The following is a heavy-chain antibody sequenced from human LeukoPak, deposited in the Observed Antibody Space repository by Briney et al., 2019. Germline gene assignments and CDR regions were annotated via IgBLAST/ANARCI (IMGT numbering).Heavy chain of an antibody. D-gene: IGHD3-22*01. Sequence: GGSLRLSCAASGFTFSSYSMNWVRQAPGKGLEWVSSISSSSSYIYYADSVKGRFTISRDNAKNSLYLQMNSLGAEDTAVYYCARGRTYYYDSSGYPIHAFDIWGQGTMVTVSS. J-gene: IGHJ3*02. CDR2: ISSSSSYI. CDR1: GFTFSSYS. V-gene: IGHV3-21*01. CDR3: ARGRTYYYDSSGYPIHAFDI.